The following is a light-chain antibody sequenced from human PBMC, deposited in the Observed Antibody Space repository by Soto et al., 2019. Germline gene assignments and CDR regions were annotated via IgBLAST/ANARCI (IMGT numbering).Light chain of an antibody. CDR2: DVT. J-gene: IGLJ1*01. Sequence: QSALTQPASVSGSPGQSITISCTGTSSDVGGYNYVSWYQQHPGKAPKLMISDVTDRPSGVSNRFSGSKSGNTASLTISGLQAEDEAEYYCSSYTSSTTFVLGAGTRSPS. V-gene: IGLV2-14*03. CDR1: SSDVGGYNY. CDR3: SSYTSSTTFV.